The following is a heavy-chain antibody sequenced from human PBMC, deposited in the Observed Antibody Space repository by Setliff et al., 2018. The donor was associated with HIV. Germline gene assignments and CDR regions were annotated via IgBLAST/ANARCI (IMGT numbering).Heavy chain of an antibody. CDR1: GDPISSGSYY. J-gene: IGHJ6*03. D-gene: IGHD3-22*01. CDR2: IYYSGST. V-gene: IGHV4-39*01. Sequence: SETLSLTCTVSGDPISSGSYYWGWIRQPPGKGLEWIGSIYYSGSTYYNPSLKSRVTISVDTSKNQFSLKLSSVTAADTAVYYCARALDYDIYYMDVWGKGTTVTVSS. CDR3: ARALDYDIYYMDV.